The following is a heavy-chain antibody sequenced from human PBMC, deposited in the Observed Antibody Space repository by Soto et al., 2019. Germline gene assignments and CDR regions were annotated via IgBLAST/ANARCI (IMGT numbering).Heavy chain of an antibody. V-gene: IGHV3-33*01. CDR3: ARAHISSEISMPQTFHH. D-gene: IGHD2-2*01. CDR2: MRSDGSNK. Sequence: LRLSCEASGFIFSNYDMYWVRQGPGKGLEWVALMRSDGSNKYYVDSVKGRFTITRDNSKNMLFLQMDSLRAEDTAVYYCARAHISSEISMPQTFHHWGPGTLVTVSS. CDR1: GFIFSNYD. J-gene: IGHJ1*01.